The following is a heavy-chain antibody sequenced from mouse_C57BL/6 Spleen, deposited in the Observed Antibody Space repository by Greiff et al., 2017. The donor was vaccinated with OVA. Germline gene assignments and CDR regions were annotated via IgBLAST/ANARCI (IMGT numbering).Heavy chain of an antibody. V-gene: IGHV14-2*01. D-gene: IGHD1-1*01. CDR3: ARVTTVVAPFDY. J-gene: IGHJ2*01. Sequence: EVQGVESGAELVKPGASVKLSCTASGFNIKDYYMHWVKQRTEQGLEWIGRIDPEDGETKYAPKFQGKATITADTSSNTAYLQLSSLTSEDTAVYYCARVTTVVAPFDYWGQGTTLTVSS. CDR1: GFNIKDYY. CDR2: IDPEDGET.